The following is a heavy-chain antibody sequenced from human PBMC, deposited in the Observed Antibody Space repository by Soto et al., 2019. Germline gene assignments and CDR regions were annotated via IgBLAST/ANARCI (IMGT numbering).Heavy chain of an antibody. CDR3: VKGPTDYYGSGSYFPPYYYSGMDV. J-gene: IGHJ6*02. Sequence: GGSLRLSCSASGFTFSSYAMHWVRQAPGKGLEYVSAISSNGGSTYYADSVKGRFTISRDNSKNTLYLQMSSLRAEDTAVYYCVKGPTDYYGSGSYFPPYYYSGMDVWGQGTTVTVSS. D-gene: IGHD3-10*01. CDR2: ISSNGGST. CDR1: GFTFSSYA. V-gene: IGHV3-64D*06.